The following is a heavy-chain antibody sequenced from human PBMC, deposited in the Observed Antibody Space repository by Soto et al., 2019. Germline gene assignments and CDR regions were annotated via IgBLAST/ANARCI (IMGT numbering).Heavy chain of an antibody. CDR2: TYYRSRWYN. CDR1: GDSVSSNSAA. V-gene: IGHV6-1*01. CDR3: AGTTSHQWYYMDV. D-gene: IGHD1-7*01. J-gene: IGHJ6*03. Sequence: SQTLSLTCAISGDSVSSNSAAWNCIRLSPSRGLEWLARTYYRSRWYNDYAVSVRSRITVNPDTSKNQFSLQLTSVTPEDTAVYYCAGTTSHQWYYMDVWGKGTTVTVXS.